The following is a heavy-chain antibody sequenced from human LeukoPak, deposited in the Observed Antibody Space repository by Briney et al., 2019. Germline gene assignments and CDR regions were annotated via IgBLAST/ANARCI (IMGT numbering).Heavy chain of an antibody. D-gene: IGHD3-22*01. V-gene: IGHV4-39*01. Sequence: SESLSLTCTVSGGSISSYYWGWIRQPPGKVLEWIGSIYYSGSTYYNPSLKSRVTISVDTSKNQFSLKLSSVTAADTAVYYCAGGYYDSSGNPPDDYWGQGALVTVSS. CDR3: AGGYYDSSGNPPDDY. CDR1: GGSISSYY. J-gene: IGHJ4*02. CDR2: IYYSGST.